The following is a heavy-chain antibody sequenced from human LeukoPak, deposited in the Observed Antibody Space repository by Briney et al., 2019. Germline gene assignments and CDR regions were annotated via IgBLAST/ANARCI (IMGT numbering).Heavy chain of an antibody. J-gene: IGHJ4*02. D-gene: IGHD4-23*01. CDR3: ARDLGDYGGNSGFFDF. CDR1: GYSFHSYY. CDR2: INPSGHRT. V-gene: IGHV1-46*02. Sequence: ASVKVSCKASGYSFHSYYIHWVRQAPGQGLEWMGTINPSGHRTIYAQNFQGRVTMTTDTSTRIVDMELSGLKSEDTAVYYCARDLGDYGGNSGFFDFWGQGILVTVPS.